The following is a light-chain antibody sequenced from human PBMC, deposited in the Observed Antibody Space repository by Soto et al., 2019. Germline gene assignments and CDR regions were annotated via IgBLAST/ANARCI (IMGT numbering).Light chain of an antibody. CDR3: QQYNSYPRT. CDR2: KAS. CDR1: QSISSW. Sequence: DIQITQSTSTLSASVGDRVTITCRASQSISSWLAWYQQKPGKAPNLLIYKASSLESGVPSRFSGSGSGTEFTLTISSLQPDDFATYYCQQYNSYPRTFGQGTKVEI. V-gene: IGKV1-5*03. J-gene: IGKJ1*01.